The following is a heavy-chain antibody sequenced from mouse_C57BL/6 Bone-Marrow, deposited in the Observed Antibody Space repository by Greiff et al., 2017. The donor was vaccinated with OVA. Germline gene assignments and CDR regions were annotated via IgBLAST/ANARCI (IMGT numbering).Heavy chain of an antibody. D-gene: IGHD2-3*01. V-gene: IGHV1-42*01. CDR2: INPSTGGT. J-gene: IGHJ4*01. Sequence: EVQLQQSGPELVKPGASVKISCKASGYSFTGYYMNWVKQSPEKSLEWIGEINPSTGGTTYNQKFKAKATLTVDKSSSTAYMQLKSLTSEDSAVYYCALDGYYYAMDYWGQGTSVTVSS. CDR1: GYSFTGYY. CDR3: ALDGYYYAMDY.